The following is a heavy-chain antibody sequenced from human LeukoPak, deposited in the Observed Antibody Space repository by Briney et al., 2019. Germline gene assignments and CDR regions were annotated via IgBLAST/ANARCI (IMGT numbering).Heavy chain of an antibody. CDR3: ARVGSDSSSSFSFDY. V-gene: IGHV1-69*13. D-gene: IGHD6-6*01. CDR1: GGTFSSYA. J-gene: IGHJ4*02. CDR2: IIPIFGTA. Sequence: SVKVSCKASGGTFSSYAISWVRQAPGQGLEWMGGIIPIFGTANYAQKFQGRVTITADESTSTAYMELRSLRSEDTAVYYCARVGSDSSSSFSFDYWGQGTLVTVSS.